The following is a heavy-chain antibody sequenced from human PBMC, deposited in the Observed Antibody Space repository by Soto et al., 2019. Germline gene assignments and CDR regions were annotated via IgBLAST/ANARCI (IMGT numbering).Heavy chain of an antibody. CDR3: ACYSPVAAGDAFEF. D-gene: IGHD2-15*01. CDR1: GASISSNY. CDR2: FSYSGST. Sequence: SETLSLTCTVPGASISSNYWSWIRQPPGKGLECIGYFSYSGSTNYNPSLKSRVIISVDTSRNQFSLKLTSVTATDTAMYYCACYSPVAAGDAFEFPGLRTMVPVS. J-gene: IGHJ3*01. V-gene: IGHV4-59*08.